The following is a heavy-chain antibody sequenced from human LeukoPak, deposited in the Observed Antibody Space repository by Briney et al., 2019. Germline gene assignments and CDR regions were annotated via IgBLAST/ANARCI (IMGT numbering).Heavy chain of an antibody. CDR3: ARLGRYDVLTGPDY. J-gene: IGHJ4*02. V-gene: IGHV5-51*01. Sequence: GESLKISCQGSGYNFTNYWIGWVRQTPGKGLEWMGIIYPGESDPGYSPSFQGQVTISADKSINTAYLRWGSLKAADTAMYYCARLGRYDVLTGPDYWGQGTLVTVSS. CDR2: IYPGESDP. CDR1: GYNFTNYW. D-gene: IGHD3-9*01.